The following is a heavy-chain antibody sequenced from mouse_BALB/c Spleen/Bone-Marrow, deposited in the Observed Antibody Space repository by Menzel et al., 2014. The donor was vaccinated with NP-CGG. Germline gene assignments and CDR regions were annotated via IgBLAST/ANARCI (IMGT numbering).Heavy chain of an antibody. CDR3: ARAGLSTDY. CDR1: GYAFSFYW. CDR2: IYPGDGDT. Sequence: QVQLKQSGAELVRPGSSVKISCKTSGYAFSFYWMNWVKQRPGRGLEWIGQIYPGDGDTNYNGKFKGKATLTADTSSGTAYMQLSSLTSEDSAVYFCARAGLSTDYWGQGTSLTVSS. J-gene: IGHJ2*02. V-gene: IGHV1-80*01. D-gene: IGHD1-1*01.